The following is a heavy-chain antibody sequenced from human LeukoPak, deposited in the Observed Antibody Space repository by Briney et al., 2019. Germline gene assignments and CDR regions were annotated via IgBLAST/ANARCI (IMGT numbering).Heavy chain of an antibody. J-gene: IGHJ5*02. V-gene: IGHV4-34*01. Sequence: KPSETLSLTCAVYGGSFSGYYWSWIRQPPGKGLEWIGEINHSGSTNYNPSLKSRVTISVDTSKNQFSLKLSSVTAADTAVYYCARVVYCSSTSCYLARRGWFDPWGQGTLVTVSS. D-gene: IGHD2-2*01. CDR2: INHSGST. CDR1: GGSFSGYY. CDR3: ARVVYCSSTSCYLARRGWFDP.